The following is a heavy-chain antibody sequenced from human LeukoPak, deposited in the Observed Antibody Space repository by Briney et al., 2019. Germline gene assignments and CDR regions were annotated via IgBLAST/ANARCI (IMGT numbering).Heavy chain of an antibody. CDR1: GYTFTSYG. D-gene: IGHD3-3*01. CDR2: ISAYNGNT. Sequence: ASVKVSCKASGYTFTSYGISWVRQAPGQGLEWMGWISAYNGNTNYAQKLQGRVTMTTDTSTSTAYMELRSLRSDDTAVYYCARVVEGDFWSGYLGRWFDYWGQGTLVTVPS. V-gene: IGHV1-18*01. CDR3: ARVVEGDFWSGYLGRWFDY. J-gene: IGHJ4*02.